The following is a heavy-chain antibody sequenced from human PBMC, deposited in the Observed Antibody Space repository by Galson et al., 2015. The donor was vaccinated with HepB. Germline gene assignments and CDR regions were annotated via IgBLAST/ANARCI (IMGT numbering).Heavy chain of an antibody. CDR2: ISYDGSNK. V-gene: IGHV3-30-3*01. CDR3: ARDREQQLVYWYFDL. D-gene: IGHD6-13*01. CDR1: GFTFSSYA. J-gene: IGHJ2*01. Sequence: SLRLSCAASGFTFSSYAMHWVRQAPGKGLEWVAVISYDGSNKYYADSVKGRFTISRDNSKNTLYLQVNSLRAEDTAVYYCARDREQQLVYWYFDLWGRGTLVTVSS.